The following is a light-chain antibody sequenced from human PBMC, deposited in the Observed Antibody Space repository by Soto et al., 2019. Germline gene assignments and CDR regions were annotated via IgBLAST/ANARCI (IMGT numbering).Light chain of an antibody. CDR2: EVS. CDR1: SSDVGGYNY. J-gene: IGLJ1*01. CDR3: TSYASSSNYV. V-gene: IGLV2-14*01. Sequence: QSALTQPASVSGSPGQSITISCTGTSSDVGGYNYVSWYQQHPGKAPKLMIYEVSNRPSGVSVRFSASKSGNTASLTISGLPAEDEADYYCTSYASSSNYVFGNGKKVTV.